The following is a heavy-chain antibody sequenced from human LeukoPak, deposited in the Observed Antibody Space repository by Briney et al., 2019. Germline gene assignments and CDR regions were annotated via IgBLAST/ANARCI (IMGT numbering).Heavy chain of an antibody. V-gene: IGHV3-30*02. Sequence: GGSLRLSCAASGCTFSTYGMHWVRQAPGKGLEWVAFIRYDGSNKDYVDSVKGRFTISRDNSKNTLYLQMNSLRAEDTAVYYCAKGPVGYCGGGSCYHWFDPWGQGTLVTVSS. J-gene: IGHJ5*02. D-gene: IGHD2-15*01. CDR3: AKGPVGYCGGGSCYHWFDP. CDR2: IRYDGSNK. CDR1: GCTFSTYG.